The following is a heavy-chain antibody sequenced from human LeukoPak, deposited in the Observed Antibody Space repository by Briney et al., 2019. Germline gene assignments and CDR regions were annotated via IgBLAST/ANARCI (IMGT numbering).Heavy chain of an antibody. CDR1: GYTFTSYF. D-gene: IGHD3-22*01. Sequence: ASVKVSCKASGYTFTSYFMHWVRQAPGQRLEWMGWINVGNANTKYSQKLQGRVTITRDTSASTAYMELSTLRSEDTAVYYCARVPYYYDNNWFDPWGQGTLVTVSS. J-gene: IGHJ5*02. CDR2: INVGNANT. V-gene: IGHV1-3*01. CDR3: ARVPYYYDNNWFDP.